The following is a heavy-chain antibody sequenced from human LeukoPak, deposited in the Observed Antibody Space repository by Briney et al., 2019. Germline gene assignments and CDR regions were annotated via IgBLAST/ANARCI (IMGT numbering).Heavy chain of an antibody. CDR2: IKEDGSEK. V-gene: IGHV3-7*01. CDR3: ARILWGSSASNWFDP. D-gene: IGHD3-10*01. J-gene: IGHJ5*02. CDR1: GFTFSNYW. Sequence: PGGSLRLSCAASGFTFSNYWMTWVRQAPGEGLEWVASIKEDGSEKYFVDSVKGRFTISRDNAKNSLYLQMNSLRAEDTAVYCCARILWGSSASNWFDPWGQGTLVTVSS.